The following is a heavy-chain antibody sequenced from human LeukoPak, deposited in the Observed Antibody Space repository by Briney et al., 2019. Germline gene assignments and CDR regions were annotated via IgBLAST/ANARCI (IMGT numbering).Heavy chain of an antibody. CDR3: ARAPSRSTSFFDP. Sequence: SETLSLTCTVPGDSISSYYWSWIRQPAGKGLEWIGCVYVTGSTNLNPALQSRVTMSVDTSKNQFSLKLSSVTAADTAVYYCARAPSRSTSFFDPWGQGTLVTVSS. CDR1: GDSISSYY. J-gene: IGHJ5*02. CDR2: VYVTGST. V-gene: IGHV4-4*07. D-gene: IGHD2-2*01.